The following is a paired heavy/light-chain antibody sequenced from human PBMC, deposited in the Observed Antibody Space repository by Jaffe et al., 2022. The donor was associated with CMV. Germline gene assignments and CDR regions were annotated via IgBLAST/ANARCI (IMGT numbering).Light chain of an antibody. Sequence: DIQMTQSPSTLSASVGDRVTITCRASQSVSSWLAWYQLKPGKAPKLLIYKASSLESGVPSRFSGSGSGTEFTLTISSLQPDDLATYYCQQYKSYSLWTFGQGTKVEIK. J-gene: IGKJ1*01. CDR2: KAS. CDR3: QQYKSYSLWT. CDR1: QSVSSW. V-gene: IGKV1-5*03.
Heavy chain of an antibody. CDR1: GFTFSTYA. Sequence: EVQLLESGGGLVQPGGSLRLSCAASGFTFSTYAMTWVRQAPGKGLEWVSSISGNGASTYYGDSVKGRFTISRDNSKNTLYLQMNSLRAEDTAVYYCAKGPSSYDSSGHVWGQGTLVTVSS. J-gene: IGHJ4*02. V-gene: IGHV3-23*01. D-gene: IGHD3-22*01. CDR3: AKGPSSYDSSGHV. CDR2: ISGNGAST.